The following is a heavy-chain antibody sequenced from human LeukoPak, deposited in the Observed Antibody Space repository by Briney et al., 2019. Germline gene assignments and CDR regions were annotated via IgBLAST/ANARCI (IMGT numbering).Heavy chain of an antibody. J-gene: IGHJ6*03. D-gene: IGHD5-12*01. Sequence: SETLSLTCTASGGSISSYYWSWIRQPPGKGLEWIGYIYYSGSTNYNPSLKSRVTISVDTSKNQFSLKLSSVTAADTAVYYCARGSRGYSGYDYRGYYYYMDVWGKGTTVTISS. CDR3: ARGSRGYSGYDYRGYYYYMDV. V-gene: IGHV4-59*01. CDR2: IYYSGST. CDR1: GGSISSYY.